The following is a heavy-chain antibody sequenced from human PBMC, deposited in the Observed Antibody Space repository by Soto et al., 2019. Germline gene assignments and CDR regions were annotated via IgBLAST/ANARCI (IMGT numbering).Heavy chain of an antibody. CDR1: GYTFTSYD. V-gene: IGHV1-8*01. CDR2: MNPNSGNT. J-gene: IGHJ6*03. Sequence: ASVKVSCKASGYTFTSYDINWVRQATGQGLEWMGWMNPNSGNTGYAQKFQGRVTMTRNTSISTAYMELRSLRSEDTAVYYCARESPQDIVVVPAAIGSTMNYYYYYMDVWGKGTTVTVSS. CDR3: ARESPQDIVVVPAAIGSTMNYYYYYMDV. D-gene: IGHD2-2*01.